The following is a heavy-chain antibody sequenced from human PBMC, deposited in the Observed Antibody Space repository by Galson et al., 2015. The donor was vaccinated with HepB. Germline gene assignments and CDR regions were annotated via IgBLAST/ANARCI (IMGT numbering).Heavy chain of an antibody. CDR2: IRSRGST. D-gene: IGHD1-14*01. CDR1: GGSVSGGDYY. Sequence: ETLSLTCTVSGGSVSGGDYYWNWIRQPPGQGLEWLAYIRSRGSTTMYNPSLKSRSTISLDTSKNASSLKLDSVTAADTALYFCARDFLGTTSRHAAFDIWGQGTAVTVSS. V-gene: IGHV4-61*03. J-gene: IGHJ3*02. CDR3: ARDFLGTTSRHAAFDI.